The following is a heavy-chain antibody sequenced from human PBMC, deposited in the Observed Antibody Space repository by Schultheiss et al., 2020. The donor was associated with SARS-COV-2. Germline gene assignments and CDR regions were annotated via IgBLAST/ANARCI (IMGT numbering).Heavy chain of an antibody. V-gene: IGHV3-53*01. J-gene: IGHJ6*02. CDR3: ARDASAVVHQYYGMDV. Sequence: GGSLRLSCAASGFSVSSNNMSWVRQAPGKGLEWVSVISSSGGRTYYADSVKGRFTISRDNSKNTLYLQMNSLRAEDTAVYYCARDASAVVHQYYGMDVWGQGTTVTVSS. D-gene: IGHD6-19*01. CDR1: GFSVSSNN. CDR2: ISSSGGRT.